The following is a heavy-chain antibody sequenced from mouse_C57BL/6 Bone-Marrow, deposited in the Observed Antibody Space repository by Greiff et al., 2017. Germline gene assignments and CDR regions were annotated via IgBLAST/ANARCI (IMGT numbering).Heavy chain of an antibody. J-gene: IGHJ3*01. Sequence: EVMLVESEGGLVQPGSSMKLSCTASGFTFSDYYMAWVRQVPEKGLEWVANINYDGSSTYYLDSLKSRFIISRDNAKNILYLQMSSLKSEDTATYYCARDGGYPAWFAYWGQGTLVTVSA. CDR3: ARDGGYPAWFAY. CDR2: INYDGSST. CDR1: GFTFSDYY. V-gene: IGHV5-16*01. D-gene: IGHD2-2*01.